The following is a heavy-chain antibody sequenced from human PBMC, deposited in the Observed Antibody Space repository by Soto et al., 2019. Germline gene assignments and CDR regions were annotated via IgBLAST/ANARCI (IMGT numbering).Heavy chain of an antibody. CDR3: SRDSPFSTSWQKFDY. V-gene: IGHV1-18*01. Sequence: QVQLVQSGVEVKQPGASVKVSCQASGYTFTSYGISWLRQAPGQGPAWMGWVNTYNGNSNYAQTLQGRVTMTTDTSTSTAQMELRSLGSDATAVYYCSRDSPFSTSWQKFDYWGQGTLVTVSS. CDR1: GYTFTSYG. J-gene: IGHJ4*02. CDR2: VNTYNGNS. D-gene: IGHD2-2*01.